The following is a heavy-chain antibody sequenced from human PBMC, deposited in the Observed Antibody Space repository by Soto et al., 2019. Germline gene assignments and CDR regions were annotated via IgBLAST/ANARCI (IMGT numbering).Heavy chain of an antibody. CDR3: VGEYCGGDCYFDY. J-gene: IGHJ4*02. Sequence: QFQLVESGGGVVQPGRSLRLSCAASGFTFSNYGMHWVRQAPGKGLEWVAVIWYDGSNKYSLDSVKGRFTISRDNLKNTLYLQIESLRAEDTAVYYFVGEYCGGDCYFDYWGQRTLVTVSS. D-gene: IGHD2-21*01. CDR2: IWYDGSNK. V-gene: IGHV3-33*01. CDR1: GFTFSNYG.